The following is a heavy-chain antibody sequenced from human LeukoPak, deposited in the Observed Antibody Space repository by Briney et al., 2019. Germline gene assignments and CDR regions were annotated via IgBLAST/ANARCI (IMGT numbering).Heavy chain of an antibody. CDR2: ISSNGGST. CDR1: GFXFSSYA. V-gene: IGHV3-64D*09. J-gene: IGHJ6*02. D-gene: IGHD2-2*01. Sequence: GGSLRLSCSASGFXFSSYAIHWVRQAPGKGLEYVSAISSNGGSTYYADSVKGRFTISRDNSKNTLYLQMSSLRAEDTAVYYCVKDCGSSDFYYYGMDVWGQGTTVTVSS. CDR3: VKDCGSSDFYYYGMDV.